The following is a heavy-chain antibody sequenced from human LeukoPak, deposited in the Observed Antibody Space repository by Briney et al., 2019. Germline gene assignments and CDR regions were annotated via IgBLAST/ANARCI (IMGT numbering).Heavy chain of an antibody. J-gene: IGHJ3*02. CDR2: IIPILGIA. Sequence: SVKVSCKASGGTFSSYTISWVRQAPGQGLEWMGRIIPILGIASYAQKFQGRVTMTRDTSTSTVYMELSSLRSEDTAVYYCARSIAVAGSAFDIWGQGTMVTVSS. CDR3: ARSIAVAGSAFDI. CDR1: GGTFSSYT. V-gene: IGHV1-69*02. D-gene: IGHD6-19*01.